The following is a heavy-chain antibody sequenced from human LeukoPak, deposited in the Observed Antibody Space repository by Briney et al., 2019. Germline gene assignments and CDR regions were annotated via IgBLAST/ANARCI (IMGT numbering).Heavy chain of an antibody. J-gene: IGHJ3*01. V-gene: IGHV4-61*02. Sequence: SQTLSLTCTVSGGSISSGGYYWSWIRQHPGKGLEWLGRFSTTGTTNYNPSLKSRVTMSVDTSKNQFSLKLRSVTAADTAVYHCARESSAWPDVFDVWGHGTWVTVSS. CDR3: ARESSAWPDVFDV. CDR2: FSTTGTT. CDR1: GGSISSGGYY. D-gene: IGHD6-25*01.